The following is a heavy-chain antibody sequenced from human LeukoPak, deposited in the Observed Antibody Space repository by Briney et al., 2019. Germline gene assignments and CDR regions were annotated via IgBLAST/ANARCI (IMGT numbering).Heavy chain of an antibody. CDR1: GGSISSGSYY. CDR3: ARGSHRDWFDY. Sequence: SQTLSLTCTVSGGSISSGSYYWSWIRQPAGKGLEWIGRIYTSGSTNYNPSLKSRVTISADTSKNQFSLKLSSVTAADTAVYYCARGSHRDWFDYWGQGTLVTVSS. D-gene: IGHD3-9*01. CDR2: IYTSGST. V-gene: IGHV4-61*02. J-gene: IGHJ4*02.